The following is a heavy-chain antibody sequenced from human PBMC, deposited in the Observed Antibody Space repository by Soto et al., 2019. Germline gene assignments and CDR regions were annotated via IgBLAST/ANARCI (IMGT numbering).Heavy chain of an antibody. D-gene: IGHD5-18*01. J-gene: IGHJ6*02. CDR2: ISYDGSNK. CDR1: GFTFSSYA. Sequence: AGGSLRLSCAASGFTFSSYAMHWVRQAPGKGLEWVAVISYDGSNKYYADSVKGRFTISRDNSKNTLYLQMNSLRAEDTAVYYCARDGFRGYSYGYSYYGMDVWGQGTTVTVSS. CDR3: ARDGFRGYSYGYSYYGMDV. V-gene: IGHV3-30-3*01.